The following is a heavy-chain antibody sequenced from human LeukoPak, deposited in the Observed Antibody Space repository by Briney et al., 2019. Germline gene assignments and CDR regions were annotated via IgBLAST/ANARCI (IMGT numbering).Heavy chain of an antibody. V-gene: IGHV1-69*13. CDR2: IIPIFGTA. CDR1: GYTFTGYY. D-gene: IGHD2-2*01. CDR3: ARANNIVVVPAAIVWFDP. J-gene: IGHJ5*02. Sequence: SVKVSCKASGYTFTGYYMHWVRQAPGQGLEWMGGIIPIFGTANYAQKFQGRVTITADESTSTAYMELSSLRSEDTAVYYCARANNIVVVPAAIVWFDPWGQGTLVTVSS.